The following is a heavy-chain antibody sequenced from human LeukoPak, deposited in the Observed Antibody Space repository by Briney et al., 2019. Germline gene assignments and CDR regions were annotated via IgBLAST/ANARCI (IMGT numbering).Heavy chain of an antibody. CDR3: AKDQDTAMVMGDY. Sequence: GGSLRLCCAASGFTFSSYAMSWVRQATGKGLEWVSAISGSGGSTYYADSVKGRFTISRDNSKNTLYLQMNSLRAEDTAVYYCAKDQDTAMVMGDYWGQGTLVTVSS. CDR2: ISGSGGST. CDR1: GFTFSSYA. J-gene: IGHJ4*02. D-gene: IGHD5-18*01. V-gene: IGHV3-23*01.